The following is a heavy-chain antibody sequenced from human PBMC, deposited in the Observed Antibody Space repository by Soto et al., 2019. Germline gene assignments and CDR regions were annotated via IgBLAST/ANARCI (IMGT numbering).Heavy chain of an antibody. V-gene: IGHV4-39*01. CDR2: IYYSGNT. CDR3: ARHLKLIYGSGTQTRRTRLTYFQH. J-gene: IGHJ1*01. CDR1: GGSVSSTTYY. Sequence: SETLSLTCTFSGGSVSSTTYYWGWIRQPPGKGLEWIGSIYYSGNTYYNPSLKSRVTISVDTSKNQFSLKLSSVSAADTAVYYCARHLKLIYGSGTQTRRTRLTYFQHWGQGTLVTVSS. D-gene: IGHD3-10*01.